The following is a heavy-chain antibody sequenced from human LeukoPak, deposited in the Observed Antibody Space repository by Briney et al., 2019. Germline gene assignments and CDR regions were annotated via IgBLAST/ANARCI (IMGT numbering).Heavy chain of an antibody. V-gene: IGHV3-23*01. Sequence: GGSLRLSCAASGFTFSNYGLSWVRQAPGKGLEWVSAISGSGANTYYVDSVKGRFTISRDNSKNTLYLEMSSLRSDDTAVYYCAKESQTYYDIMTGYPNYYFDYWGQGTLVTVSS. CDR1: GFTFSNYG. J-gene: IGHJ4*02. D-gene: IGHD3-9*01. CDR3: AKESQTYYDIMTGYPNYYFDY. CDR2: ISGSGANT.